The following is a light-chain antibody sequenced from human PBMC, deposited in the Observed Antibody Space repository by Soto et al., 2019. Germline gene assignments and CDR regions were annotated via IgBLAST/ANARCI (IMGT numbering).Light chain of an antibody. CDR2: WAS. CDR1: QSVLYTSNNKNY. J-gene: IGKJ1*01. Sequence: DIVMTQSPDSLAVSLGERATINCKSSQSVLYTSNNKNYLAWCQQKAGQPPKVLIYWASTRESGVPDRFSGSGSDTDFTLTISSLQAEDVALYYCQQYYSTPPTFSQGTKVEIK. V-gene: IGKV4-1*01. CDR3: QQYYSTPPT.